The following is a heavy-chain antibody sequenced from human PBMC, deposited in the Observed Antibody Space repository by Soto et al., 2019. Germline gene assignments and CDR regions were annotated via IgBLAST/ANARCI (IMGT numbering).Heavy chain of an antibody. CDR3: AREGGGSYRGWFDP. Sequence: ASVKVSCKASGYTFTGYYMHWVRQAPGQGLEWMGWINPNIGGTNYAQKFQGRVTMTRDTSISTAYMELSRLRSDDTAVYYCAREGGGSYRGWFDPWGQGTLVTVSS. V-gene: IGHV1-2*02. CDR1: GYTFTGYY. CDR2: INPNIGGT. J-gene: IGHJ5*02. D-gene: IGHD1-26*01.